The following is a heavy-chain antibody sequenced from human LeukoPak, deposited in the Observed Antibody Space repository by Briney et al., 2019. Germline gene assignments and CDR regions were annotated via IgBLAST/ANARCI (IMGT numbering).Heavy chain of an antibody. Sequence: PGGSLRLPCAASGFTFSTHNMNWVRQAPGKGLEWVSYISSSSSTIYYADSVKGRFTISRDNAKNSLYLQMNSLRAEDTAVYYCARGRPVDCWGQGTLVTVSS. CDR1: GFTFSTHN. CDR2: ISSSSSTI. CDR3: ARGRPVDC. V-gene: IGHV3-48*01. J-gene: IGHJ4*02.